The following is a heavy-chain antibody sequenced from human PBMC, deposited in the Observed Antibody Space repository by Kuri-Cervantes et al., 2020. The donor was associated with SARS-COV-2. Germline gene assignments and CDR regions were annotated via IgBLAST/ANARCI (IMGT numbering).Heavy chain of an antibody. V-gene: IGHV3-30*18. CDR3: AKGLGYYYGMDV. D-gene: IGHD6-6*01. Sequence: GGSLRLSCAVSGFTFSPYGMQWVRQAPGKGLEWVAVISYDGSNRYYADSVEGRFTISRDNSKNTLYLQMNSLRAEDTAVYYCAKGLGYYYGMDVWGQGTTVTVSS. CDR2: ISYDGSNR. CDR1: GFTFSPYG. J-gene: IGHJ6*02.